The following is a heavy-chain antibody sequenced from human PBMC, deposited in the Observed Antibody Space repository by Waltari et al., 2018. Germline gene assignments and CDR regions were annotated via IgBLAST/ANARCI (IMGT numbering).Heavy chain of an antibody. D-gene: IGHD3-10*02. J-gene: IGHJ3*02. CDR1: GGSISSSNW. Sequence: QVQLQESGPGLVKPSGTLSLTCAVSGGSISSSNWWSWVRQPPGKGLEWIGEIYHSGRTTYNPSLTSRVTISVDKSKNQFSLKLSSVTAADTAVYYCASAVGVQGVYEAFDIWGQGTMVTVSS. V-gene: IGHV4-4*02. CDR3: ASAVGVQGVYEAFDI. CDR2: IYHSGRT.